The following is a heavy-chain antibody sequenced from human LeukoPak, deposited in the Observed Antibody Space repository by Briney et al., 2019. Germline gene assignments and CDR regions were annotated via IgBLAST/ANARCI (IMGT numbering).Heavy chain of an antibody. CDR1: GFSVSRNY. CDR3: ATHTVTTKGYYGLDV. Sequence: PGGSLRLAWAPSGFSVSRNYMTWVSQAARQGLEWVSIIYSGGSTCSADSVKGRFTGSRDNSNNTLYLQINRLSAQDTAVYYCATHTVTTKGYYGLDVWGHGTTVTVSS. CDR2: IYSGGST. V-gene: IGHV3-66*01. D-gene: IGHD4-17*01. J-gene: IGHJ6*02.